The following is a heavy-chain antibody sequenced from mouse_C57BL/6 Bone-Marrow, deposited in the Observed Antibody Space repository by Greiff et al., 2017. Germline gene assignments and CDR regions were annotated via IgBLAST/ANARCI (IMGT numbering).Heavy chain of an antibody. Sequence: VQLQQSGAELVRPGASVKLSCTASGFNIKDYYMHWVKQRPEQGLEWIGRIDPEAGDTEYAPKFQGKATMTADTSSNTAYLQLSSLTSDDTAVYYCTITTVGGFAYWGQGTLVTVSA. CDR2: IDPEAGDT. D-gene: IGHD1-1*01. J-gene: IGHJ3*01. CDR3: TITTVGGFAY. V-gene: IGHV14-1*01. CDR1: GFNIKDYY.